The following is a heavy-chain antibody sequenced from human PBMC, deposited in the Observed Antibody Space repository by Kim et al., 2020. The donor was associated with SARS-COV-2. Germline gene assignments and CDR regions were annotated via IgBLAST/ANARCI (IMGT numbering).Heavy chain of an antibody. CDR3: AREYYDSSGYYLPFDY. V-gene: IGHV1-69*04. CDR1: GGTFSSYA. CDR2: IIPILGIA. D-gene: IGHD3-22*01. Sequence: SVKVSCKASGGTFSSYAISWVRQAPGQGLEWMGRIIPILGIANYAQKFQGRVTITADKSTSTAYMELSSLRSEDTAVYYCAREYYDSSGYYLPFDYWGQGTLVTVSS. J-gene: IGHJ4*02.